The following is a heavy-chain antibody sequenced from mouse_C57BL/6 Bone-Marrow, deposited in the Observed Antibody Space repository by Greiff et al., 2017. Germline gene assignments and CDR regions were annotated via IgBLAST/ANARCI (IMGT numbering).Heavy chain of an antibody. D-gene: IGHD1-2*01. CDR3: ARRVITTADY. CDR2: IYPGDGDT. V-gene: IGHV1-82*01. CDR1: GYAFSSSW. J-gene: IGHJ2*01. Sequence: QVQLKQSGPELVKPGASVKISCKASGYAFSSSWMNWVKQRPGKGLEWIGRIYPGDGDTNYNGKFKGKATLTADKSSSTAYMQLSSLTSEDSSVYFCARRVITTADYWGQGTTLTVSS.